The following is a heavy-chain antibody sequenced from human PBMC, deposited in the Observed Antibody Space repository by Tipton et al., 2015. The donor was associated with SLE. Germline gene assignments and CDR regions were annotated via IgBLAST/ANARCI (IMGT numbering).Heavy chain of an antibody. V-gene: IGHV4-59*01. CDR2: IDDSGTT. Sequence: TLSLTCTVSGAFSGYFWSWVRQPPGKGLEWIGYIDDSGTTNFNPFLKSRGIMSEDTSKNQFSLRLSSVTAADTAVYYCARDRLGGPFDSWGQGSLVTVSS. J-gene: IGHJ4*02. CDR3: ARDRLGGPFDS. CDR1: GAFSGYF. D-gene: IGHD1-26*01.